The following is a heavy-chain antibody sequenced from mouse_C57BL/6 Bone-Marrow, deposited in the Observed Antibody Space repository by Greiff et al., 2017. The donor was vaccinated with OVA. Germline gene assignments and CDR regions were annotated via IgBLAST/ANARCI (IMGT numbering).Heavy chain of an antibody. D-gene: IGHD2-1*01. J-gene: IGHJ3*01. Sequence: VQLQQPGAELVKPGASVKVSCKASGYTFTSYWMHWVKQRPGQGLEWIGRIHPSDSDTNYNQKFKGKATLTVDKSTSTAYMQLSNLTTEDSAVYYCAIWGGGNCAIFAYWGQGTLVTVSA. V-gene: IGHV1-74*01. CDR2: IHPSDSDT. CDR1: GYTFTSYW. CDR3: AIWGGGNCAIFAY.